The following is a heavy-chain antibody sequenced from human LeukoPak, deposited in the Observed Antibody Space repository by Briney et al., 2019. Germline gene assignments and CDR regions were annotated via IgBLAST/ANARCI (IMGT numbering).Heavy chain of an antibody. CDR2: IIPILGIA. Sequence: SVKVSCKASGYTFTSYGISWVRQAPGQGLEWMGRIIPILGIANYAQKFQGRVTITADKSTSTAYMELSSLRSEDTAVYYCARGVGGYCSSTSCYGGVFDYWGQGTLVTVSS. CDR1: GYTFTSYG. V-gene: IGHV1-69*04. CDR3: ARGVGGYCSSTSCYGGVFDY. J-gene: IGHJ4*02. D-gene: IGHD2-2*01.